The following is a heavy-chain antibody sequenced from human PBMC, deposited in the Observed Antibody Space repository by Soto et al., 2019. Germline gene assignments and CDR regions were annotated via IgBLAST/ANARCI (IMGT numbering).Heavy chain of an antibody. CDR3: TRDGYDGTYDYGMDV. J-gene: IGHJ6*02. CDR1: GFTFRSYW. Sequence: EVQLVESGGGLVQPGGSLRLSCAASGFTFRSYWMHWVRQAPGKGLVWVSRINPDGRSTSYADSVKGRFTISRDNAKNTLDLQMNSLRAEDTAVYYCTRDGYDGTYDYGMDVWGQGTTVTVSS. CDR2: INPDGRST. D-gene: IGHD3-22*01. V-gene: IGHV3-74*01.